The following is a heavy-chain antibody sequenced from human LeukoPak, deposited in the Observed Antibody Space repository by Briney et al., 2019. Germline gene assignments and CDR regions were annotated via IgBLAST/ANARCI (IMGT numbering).Heavy chain of an antibody. CDR2: ISAYNGST. V-gene: IGHV1-18*01. J-gene: IGHJ4*02. Sequence: ASVKVSCKASGYTFTSYGINWVRQAPGQGLEWMGWISAYNGSTIYAQKLQGRVTMTTDTSTSTAYMELSSLRSEDTAVYYCASGHSSGWYWDFDYWGQGTLVTVSS. CDR1: GYTFTSYG. CDR3: ASGHSSGWYWDFDY. D-gene: IGHD6-19*01.